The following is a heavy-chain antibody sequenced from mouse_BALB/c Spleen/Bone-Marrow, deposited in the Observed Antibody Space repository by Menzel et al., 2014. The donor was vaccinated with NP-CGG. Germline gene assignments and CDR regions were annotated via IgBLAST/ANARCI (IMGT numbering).Heavy chain of an antibody. J-gene: IGHJ4*01. CDR2: LDPSDSYT. CDR3: TRGANPYYYTMDY. V-gene: IGHV1S127*01. Sequence: QVQLQQSGAELVKPGASVKMSCKASGYTFXSYWMHWVKQRPGQGLEWIAVLDPSDSYTTYNQKFKGKATLTVDTSSNTAYMQLSSLTSEDSAVYYCTRGANPYYYTMDYWGQGTSVTVSS. CDR1: GYTFXSYW. D-gene: IGHD4-1*01.